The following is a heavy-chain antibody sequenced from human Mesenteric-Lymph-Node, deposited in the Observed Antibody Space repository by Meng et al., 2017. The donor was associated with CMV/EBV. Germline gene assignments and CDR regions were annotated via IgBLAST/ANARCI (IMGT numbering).Heavy chain of an antibody. CDR3: ARDGPMAGSGRYWN. D-gene: IGHD6-19*01. Sequence: GESLKISCAASGSTFSSYSMNWVRQAPGKGLEWVSSISSSSSYIYYADSVKGRFTISRDNAKNSLYLQMNSLRAEDTAVYYCARDGPMAGSGRYWNWGQGTLVTVSS. J-gene: IGHJ4*02. CDR1: GSTFSSYS. V-gene: IGHV3-21*01. CDR2: ISSSSSYI.